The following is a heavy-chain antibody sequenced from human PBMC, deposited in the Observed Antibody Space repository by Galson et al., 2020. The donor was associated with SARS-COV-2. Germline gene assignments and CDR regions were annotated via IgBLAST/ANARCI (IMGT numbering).Heavy chain of an antibody. V-gene: IGHV3-74*01. CDR3: ARGGSGSLDQ. Sequence: GGSLRLSGAASGFTFNNYWMHWVRQAPGKGLVWFSHITSDGSITPYAGYVKGRFTISRDNAKNTLYLQMNSLRAEETDVYYCARGGSGSLDQWGKGTLVTVSS. D-gene: IGHD3-10*01. CDR1: GFTFNNYW. J-gene: IGHJ5*02. CDR2: ITSDGSIT.